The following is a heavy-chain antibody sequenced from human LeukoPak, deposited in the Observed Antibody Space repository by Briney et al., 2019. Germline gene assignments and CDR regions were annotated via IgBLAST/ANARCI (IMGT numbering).Heavy chain of an antibody. Sequence: SETLSLTCTVSGGSIRSYYWSWSRQPPGKGLEWIGFIYYSGDTYYNPSLRSRVTISVDTSKNQFSLKLSSVTAADTAVYYCARARPGNDGGNFDYWGQGTLVTVSS. J-gene: IGHJ4*02. V-gene: IGHV4-59*01. CDR1: GGSIRSYY. CDR3: ARARPGNDGGNFDY. D-gene: IGHD1-1*01. CDR2: IYYSGDT.